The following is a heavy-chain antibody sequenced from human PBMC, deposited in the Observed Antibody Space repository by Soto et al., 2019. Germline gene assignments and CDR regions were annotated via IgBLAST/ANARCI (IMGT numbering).Heavy chain of an antibody. CDR2: IYYSGST. D-gene: IGHD3-9*01. J-gene: IGHJ4*02. V-gene: IGHV4-30-4*01. CDR3: ASVSYFNAFDY. Sequence: QVQLQESGPGLVKPSQTLSLTCTVSGGSISSGDYYWSWIRQPPGKGLEWIGYIYYSGSTYYNPSLKRRVTLAVDTSKNQCSLKLSSVTAADTAVYYCASVSYFNAFDYWGQGTLVTVSS. CDR1: GGSISSGDYY.